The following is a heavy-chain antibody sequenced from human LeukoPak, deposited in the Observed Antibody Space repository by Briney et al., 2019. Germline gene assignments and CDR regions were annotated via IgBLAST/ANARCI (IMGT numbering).Heavy chain of an antibody. D-gene: IGHD3-10*01. CDR1: GGIISSGDYP. Sequence: KTSQTLSLTCAVSGGIISSGDYPWSWIRQPPGKGLEWIGYIFHTGHTSYNPSLKSRVTISVDMSKNQLTLKLSSVTAADTAVYYCARGFYGSGSQFDYWGQGTLVTVSS. J-gene: IGHJ4*02. CDR2: IFHTGHT. CDR3: ARGFYGSGSQFDY. V-gene: IGHV4-30-2*01.